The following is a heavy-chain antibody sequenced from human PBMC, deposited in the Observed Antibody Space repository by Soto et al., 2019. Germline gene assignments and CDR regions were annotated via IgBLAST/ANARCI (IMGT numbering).Heavy chain of an antibody. CDR1: GGSISSYY. CDR2: IYYSGST. V-gene: IGHV4-59*01. D-gene: IGHD4-17*01. CDR3: ARAYYGSNSDFDY. Sequence: QVQLQESGPGLVKPSETLSLTCSVSGGSISSYYWSWIRQPPGKGLEWIGYIYYSGSTNYNPSLKSRVTISVDPSKNQFSLKLTSVTAADTAMYYCARAYYGSNSDFDYWGQGTLVTVSS. J-gene: IGHJ4*02.